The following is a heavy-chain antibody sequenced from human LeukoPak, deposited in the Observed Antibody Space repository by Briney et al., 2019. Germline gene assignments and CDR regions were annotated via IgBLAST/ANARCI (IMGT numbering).Heavy chain of an antibody. J-gene: IGHJ4*02. CDR1: QFTFNNFA. V-gene: IGHV3-23*01. Sequence: GGSLRLSCVASQFTFNNFAMNWVRQAPGKGLEWVAALRGDGGATYHADSVRGQFTISRDNSKNTLYLQMDSLRVEDTAVYHCAKLGGYSYGYLIDYWGQGTLVTVSS. D-gene: IGHD5-18*01. CDR3: AKLGGYSYGYLIDY. CDR2: LRGDGGAT.